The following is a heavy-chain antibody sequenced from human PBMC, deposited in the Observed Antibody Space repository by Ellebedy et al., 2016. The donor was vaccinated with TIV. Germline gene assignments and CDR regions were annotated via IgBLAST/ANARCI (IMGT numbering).Heavy chain of an antibody. Sequence: GGSLRLSCAASGFTFSSFAMHWVRQAPGKGLEWLSVISSDGSNTYHADSVKGRFTITRANSKNTLYLQMNRLRTEDTAVYFCAKGSSSGFTYDRVGFEYWGQGALVTVSS. D-gene: IGHD3-22*01. CDR2: ISSDGSNT. CDR1: GFTFSSFA. J-gene: IGHJ4*02. CDR3: AKGSSSGFTYDRVGFEY. V-gene: IGHV3-23*01.